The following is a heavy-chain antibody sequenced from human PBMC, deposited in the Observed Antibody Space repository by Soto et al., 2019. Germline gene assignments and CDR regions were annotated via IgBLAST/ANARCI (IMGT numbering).Heavy chain of an antibody. CDR1: GFTFSSYA. Sequence: EVQLLESGGGLVQPGGSLRLSCAASGFTFSSYAMSWVRQAPGKGLEWVSAISGSGGSTYYADSVKGRFTISRDNSKNTLYLQMNSLRAEDTAVYYCAKDFYEVVVAAKSVVWYFDLWGRGTLVTVSS. CDR2: ISGSGGST. J-gene: IGHJ2*01. V-gene: IGHV3-23*01. D-gene: IGHD2-15*01. CDR3: AKDFYEVVVAAKSVVWYFDL.